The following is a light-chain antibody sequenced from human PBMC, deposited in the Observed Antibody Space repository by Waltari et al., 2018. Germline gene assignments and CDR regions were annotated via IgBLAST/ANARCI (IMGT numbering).Light chain of an antibody. V-gene: IGKV3-15*01. CDR1: QSINSN. Sequence: EIVMTQSPATLSVSPGERAPLSCRASQSINSNVAWYQQKPGQAPRLLIYGASARATGIPVRFSGSGSGTEFTLTISSLQSDDFGVYYCQQYNNWPRTFGQGTKVEI. CDR2: GAS. CDR3: QQYNNWPRT. J-gene: IGKJ1*01.